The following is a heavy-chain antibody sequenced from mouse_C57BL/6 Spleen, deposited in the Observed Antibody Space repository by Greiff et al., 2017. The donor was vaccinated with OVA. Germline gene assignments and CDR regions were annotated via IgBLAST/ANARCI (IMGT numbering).Heavy chain of an antibody. CDR1: GYAFSSSW. Sequence: QVQLQQSGPELVKPGASVKISCKASGYAFSSSWMNWVKQRPGKGLEWIGRIYPGDGDTNYNGKFKGKATLTADKSSSTAYMQLSSLTSEDSAVYFCARALIFAYWGQGTLVTVSA. J-gene: IGHJ3*01. CDR2: IYPGDGDT. V-gene: IGHV1-82*01. CDR3: ARALIFAY.